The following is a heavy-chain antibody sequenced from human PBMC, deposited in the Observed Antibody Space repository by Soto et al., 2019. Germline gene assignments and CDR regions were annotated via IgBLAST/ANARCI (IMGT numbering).Heavy chain of an antibody. CDR3: ARGSLFRPLDF. V-gene: IGHV3-13*01. CDR2: IGADGDT. CDR1: GFTFSTYA. D-gene: IGHD3-10*01. J-gene: IGHJ4*02. Sequence: GGSLRLSCAASGFTFSTYAMHWVRQTTGKGLEWVSGIGADGDTYYPVSVKGRFTISRENAKDSLYLQMNSLGAGDTAVYYCARGSLFRPLDFWGQGTLVTVYS.